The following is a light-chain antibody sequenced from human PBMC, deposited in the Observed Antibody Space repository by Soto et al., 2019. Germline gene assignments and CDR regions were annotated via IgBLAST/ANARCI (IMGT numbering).Light chain of an antibody. V-gene: IGKV3-11*01. J-gene: IGKJ4*01. CDR1: QSVSSH. Sequence: EVVMTQSPDTLSVSPGERATLSCRASQSVSSHLAWYQQKPGQAPRLLIYDASTRATGTPARFSGSGSGTDFTLTISSLEPEDFAVFYCQQRSSWPPTFGGGTKVEIK. CDR2: DAS. CDR3: QQRSSWPPT.